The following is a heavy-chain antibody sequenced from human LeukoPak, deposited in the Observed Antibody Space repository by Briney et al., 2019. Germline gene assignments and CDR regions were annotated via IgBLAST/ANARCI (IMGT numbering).Heavy chain of an antibody. CDR1: GASISGSGYY. CDR3: ARGNDYGDTRPVEDYYYYYMDV. CDR2: IYSSGST. J-gene: IGHJ6*03. V-gene: IGHV4-39*07. D-gene: IGHD4-17*01. Sequence: PSETLSLTYTVSGASISGSGYYWGWIRQPPGKGLEWIGSIYSSGSTYYNASLQSRVTISVDTSKNQFSLKLSSVTAADTAVYYCARGNDYGDTRPVEDYYYYYMDVWDKGTTVTISS.